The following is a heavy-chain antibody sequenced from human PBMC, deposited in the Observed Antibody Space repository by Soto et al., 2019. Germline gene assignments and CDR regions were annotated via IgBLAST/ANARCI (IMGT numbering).Heavy chain of an antibody. CDR1: GFTFSSYA. Sequence: GGSLRLSCAASGFTFSSYAMSWVRQAPGKGLEWVSAISGSGGSTYYADSVKGRFTISRDNSKNTLYLQMNSLRAEDTAVYYCARQNDFWSGYRTGYNFDYWGQGTLVTVSS. D-gene: IGHD3-3*01. CDR3: ARQNDFWSGYRTGYNFDY. CDR2: ISGSGGST. V-gene: IGHV3-23*01. J-gene: IGHJ4*02.